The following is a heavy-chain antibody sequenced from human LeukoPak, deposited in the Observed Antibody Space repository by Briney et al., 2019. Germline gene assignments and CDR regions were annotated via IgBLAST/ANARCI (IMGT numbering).Heavy chain of an antibody. D-gene: IGHD1-26*01. CDR3: ARELLRSDGFDF. Sequence: ASVKVSCKASGYTFTTYSMHWVRQAPGQWLEWMGWINAGNGNTKYSQKFQGRVTITRDTSASTAYMELSSLRSEDTAVYYCARELLRSDGFDFWGPGTLVTVSS. CDR2: INAGNGNT. J-gene: IGHJ4*02. V-gene: IGHV1-3*01. CDR1: GYTFTTYS.